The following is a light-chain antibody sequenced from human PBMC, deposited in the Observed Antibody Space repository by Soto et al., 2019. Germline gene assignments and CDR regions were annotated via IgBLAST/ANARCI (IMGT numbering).Light chain of an antibody. Sequence: EIVMTQSPATLSVSPGGRATLSCRASQSIGDTLAWYQQKPCQAPRLLIYGASSRVTGFPARFSGSGSGTEFTLTISSLQSEDFAVYYCQQYNNWPPWTFGQGTKLDIK. CDR1: QSIGDT. CDR3: QQYNNWPPWT. V-gene: IGKV3-15*01. J-gene: IGKJ1*01. CDR2: GAS.